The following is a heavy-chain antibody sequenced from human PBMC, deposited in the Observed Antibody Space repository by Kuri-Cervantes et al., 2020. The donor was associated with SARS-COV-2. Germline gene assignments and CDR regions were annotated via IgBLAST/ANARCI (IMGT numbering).Heavy chain of an antibody. CDR3: AGTRDIVVVVAANNWFDP. D-gene: IGHD2-15*01. CDR1: GGSFSGYY. V-gene: IGHV4-34*01. CDR2: INHSGST. Sequence: GSLRLSCAVYGGSFSGYYWSWIRQPPGKGLEWIGEINHSGSTNYNPSLKSRVTISVDTSKNQFSLKLSSVTAADTAVYYCAGTRDIVVVVAANNWFDPWGQGTLVTSPQ. J-gene: IGHJ5*02.